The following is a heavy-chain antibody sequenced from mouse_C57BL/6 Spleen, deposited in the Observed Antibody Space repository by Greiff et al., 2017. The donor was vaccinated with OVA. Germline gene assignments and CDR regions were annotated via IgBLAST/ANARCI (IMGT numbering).Heavy chain of an antibody. CDR1: GYAFSSSW. CDR2: IYPGDGDT. J-gene: IGHJ2*01. V-gene: IGHV1-82*01. CDR3: AREGGNSSFDY. Sequence: VQLQQSGPELVKPGASVKISCKASGYAFSSSWMNWVKQRPGKGLEWIGRIYPGDGDTNYNGKFKGKATLTADKSSSTAYMQLSSLTSEDSAVYFCAREGGNSSFDYWGQGTTLTVSS. D-gene: IGHD2-1*01.